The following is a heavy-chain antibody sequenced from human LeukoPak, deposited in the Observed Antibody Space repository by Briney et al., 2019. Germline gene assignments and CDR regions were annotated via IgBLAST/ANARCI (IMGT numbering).Heavy chain of an antibody. V-gene: IGHV3-23*01. D-gene: IGHD3-22*01. CDR3: ANTPRRYYDSSGYPRDY. Sequence: GGSLRLSCAASGFTFSSYGMSWVRQAPGQGLEWVSAISGSGGSTYYADSVKGRFTISRDNSKNTLYLQMNSLRAEDTAVYYCANTPRRYYDSSGYPRDYWGQGTLVTVSS. CDR2: ISGSGGST. CDR1: GFTFSSYG. J-gene: IGHJ4*02.